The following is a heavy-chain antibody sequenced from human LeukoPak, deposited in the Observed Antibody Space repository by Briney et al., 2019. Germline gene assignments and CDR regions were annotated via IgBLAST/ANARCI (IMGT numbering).Heavy chain of an antibody. J-gene: IGHJ6*02. CDR1: GGSISSYY. V-gene: IGHV4-59*12. CDR3: ARAGGYVAYYYGMDV. CDR2: IYYSGST. Sequence: SETLSLTCTVSGGSISSYYWSWIRQPPGKGLEWIGYIYYSGSTNYNPSLKSRVTISVDTSKNQFSLKLSSVTAADTAVYYCARAGGYVAYYYGMDVWGQGTTVTVSS. D-gene: IGHD5-12*01.